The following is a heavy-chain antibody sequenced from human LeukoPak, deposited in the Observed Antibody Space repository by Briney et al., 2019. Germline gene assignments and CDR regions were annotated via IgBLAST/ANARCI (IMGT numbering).Heavy chain of an antibody. D-gene: IGHD3-22*01. CDR2: MNPNSGNT. V-gene: IGHV1-8*01. CDR3: ARKYYDSSGYWDAFDI. Sequence: ASVKVSCKASGYTFTSYDINRVRQATGQGLEWMRWMNPNSGNTGYAQKFQGRVTMTRNTSISTAYMELSSLRSEDTAVYYCARKYYDSSGYWDAFDIWGQGTMVTVSS. CDR1: GYTFTSYD. J-gene: IGHJ3*02.